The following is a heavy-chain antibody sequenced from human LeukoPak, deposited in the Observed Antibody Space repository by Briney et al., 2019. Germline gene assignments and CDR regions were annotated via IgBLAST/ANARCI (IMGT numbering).Heavy chain of an antibody. J-gene: IGHJ5*02. CDR1: GFTFSSFW. CDR3: AKERDWFDP. CDR2: INTDGSST. Sequence: GGSLRLSCAASGFTFSSFWMHWVRQAPGKGLVWVSRINTDGSSTSYADSVKGRFTIFRDNAKNTLYLQMNSLRAEDTAVYYCAKERDWFDPWGQGTLVTVSS. V-gene: IGHV3-74*01.